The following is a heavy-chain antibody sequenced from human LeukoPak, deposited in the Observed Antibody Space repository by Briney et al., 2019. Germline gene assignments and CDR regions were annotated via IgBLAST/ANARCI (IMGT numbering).Heavy chain of an antibody. D-gene: IGHD5-18*01. CDR3: ARIGVQLWVDTPDY. CDR1: GYTFTGYY. V-gene: IGHV1-2*02. CDR2: INPNSGGT. J-gene: IGHJ4*02. Sequence: ASVKVSCKASGYTFTGYYMNWVRQAPGQGLEWMGWINPNSGGTHYAQKFQGRVTMTRDTSISTAYMELSRLRSDDTAVYYCARIGVQLWVDTPDYWGQGTLVTVSS.